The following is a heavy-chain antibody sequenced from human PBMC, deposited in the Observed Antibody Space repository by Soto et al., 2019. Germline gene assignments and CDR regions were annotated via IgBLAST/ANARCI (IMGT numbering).Heavy chain of an antibody. Sequence: PSETLSLTCAVYGGSFSGYYWSWIRQPPGKGLEWIGEINHSGSTNYNPSPKSRVTISVDTSKNQFSLKLSSVTAADTAVYYCARGGITMVRGVIPRYSYGPRNFDYWGQGTLVTVSS. D-gene: IGHD3-10*01. CDR2: INHSGST. V-gene: IGHV4-34*01. CDR3: ARGGITMVRGVIPRYSYGPRNFDY. J-gene: IGHJ4*02. CDR1: GGSFSGYY.